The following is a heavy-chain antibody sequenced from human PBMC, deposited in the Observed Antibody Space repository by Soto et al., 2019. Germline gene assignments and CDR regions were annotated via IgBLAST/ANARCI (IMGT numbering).Heavy chain of an antibody. D-gene: IGHD6-13*01. J-gene: IGHJ6*02. V-gene: IGHV1-18*01. Sequence: GASVKVSCKASGYTFTSYGISWVRQAPGQGLEWMGWISAYNGNTNYAQKLQGRVTMTTDTSTSTAYMELRSLRSDDTAVYYCARDSQQLTPSWYYGMDVWGQGTTVTVSS. CDR2: ISAYNGNT. CDR1: GYTFTSYG. CDR3: ARDSQQLTPSWYYGMDV.